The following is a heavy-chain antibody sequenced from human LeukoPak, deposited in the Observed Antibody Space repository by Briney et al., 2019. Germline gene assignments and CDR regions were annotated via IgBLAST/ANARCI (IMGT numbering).Heavy chain of an antibody. J-gene: IGHJ5*02. D-gene: IGHD3-22*01. Sequence: SETLSLTCTVSGYSISSGYYWGWIRQPPGKGLEWIASIYHSGSTYYNSSLKSRVTMSVDTSKNQFSLKLSSVTAADTAVYYCAGEPYYYESSGSTAPWGQGTLVTVSS. CDR3: AGEPYYYESSGSTAP. CDR1: GYSISSGYY. CDR2: IYHSGST. V-gene: IGHV4-38-2*02.